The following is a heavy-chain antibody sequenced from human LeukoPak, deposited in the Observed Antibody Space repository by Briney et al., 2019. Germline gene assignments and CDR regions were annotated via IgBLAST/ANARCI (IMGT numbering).Heavy chain of an antibody. CDR2: IKHSGST. D-gene: IGHD2-15*01. V-gene: IGHV4-34*01. CDR3: ARDLIGYCSGGTCSDWFDP. J-gene: IGHJ5*02. Sequence: SETLSLTCAVYGGSFSGYYWSWIRQPPEKGLEWIGEIKHSGSTNYNPSLKSRVTISVDTSKNQFSLKLSSVTAADTAVYYCARDLIGYCSGGTCSDWFDPWGQGTLVTVSS. CDR1: GGSFSGYY.